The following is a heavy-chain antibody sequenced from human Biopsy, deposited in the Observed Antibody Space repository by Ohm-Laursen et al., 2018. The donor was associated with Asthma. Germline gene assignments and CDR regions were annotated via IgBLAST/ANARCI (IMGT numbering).Heavy chain of an antibody. Sequence: SLRLSCAASGFTFGDYWMSWVRQAPGKGLEWVAVISYDGNHKFYEDSVKGRFTISRDNSKNTLYLQMNSLRTEDTAVYYCAKRRGYSGHDNDYWGQGTLVIVSS. D-gene: IGHD5-12*01. CDR2: ISYDGNHK. CDR1: GFTFGDYW. CDR3: AKRRGYSGHDNDY. V-gene: IGHV3-30*18. J-gene: IGHJ4*02.